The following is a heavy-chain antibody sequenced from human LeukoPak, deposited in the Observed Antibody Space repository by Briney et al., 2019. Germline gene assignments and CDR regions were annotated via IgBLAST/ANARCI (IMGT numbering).Heavy chain of an antibody. D-gene: IGHD3-22*01. CDR3: ATLGGHDTSGYYFDAFDI. CDR2: ISPSGTTI. V-gene: IGHV3-48*03. J-gene: IGHJ3*02. CDR1: GFTFSAYE. Sequence: GGSLRLSCAASGFTFSAYEMNWVRQAPGKGLEWISYISPSGTTIYYADSVKGRFTISRDNAENSLYLQMSSLRAEDTALYYCATLGGHDTSGYYFDAFDIWGQGTLVTVSS.